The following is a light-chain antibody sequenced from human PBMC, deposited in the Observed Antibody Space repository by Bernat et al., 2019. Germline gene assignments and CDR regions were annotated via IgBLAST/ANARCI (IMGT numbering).Light chain of an antibody. V-gene: IGLV1-40*01. CDR1: NSNIGAGYD. CDR3: QSYDSSLSGWV. Sequence: QSVLTQPPSVSGAPGQRVTISCTGSNSNIGAGYDVHWYQHLPGTAPKLLIYGNSNRPSGVPDRFSGSKSGTSASLAITGLQAEDEADYYCQSYDSSLSGWVLGGGTKLAVL. CDR2: GNS. J-gene: IGLJ3*02.